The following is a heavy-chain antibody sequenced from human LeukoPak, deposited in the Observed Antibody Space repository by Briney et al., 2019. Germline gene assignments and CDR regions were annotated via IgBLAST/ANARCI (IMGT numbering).Heavy chain of an antibody. D-gene: IGHD6-13*01. J-gene: IGHJ6*03. Sequence: GGSLRLSCAASGFTFSSYWMHWVRHAPGKGLVWVSRINSDGSSTSYADSVKGRFPISRDNAKNTLYLQMNSLRAEDTAVYYCARLGSSSWFGYYYMDVWGKGTTVTVSS. CDR3: ARLGSSSWFGYYYMDV. CDR2: INSDGSST. V-gene: IGHV3-74*01. CDR1: GFTFSSYW.